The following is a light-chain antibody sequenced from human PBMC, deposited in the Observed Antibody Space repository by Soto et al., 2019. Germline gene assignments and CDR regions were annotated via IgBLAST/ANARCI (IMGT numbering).Light chain of an antibody. CDR3: QQRANWPPVT. Sequence: DIQMTQSPSTLSASVGDRVTMACRASQSVGSWLAWYQHKPGRAPKLLIFDGARLESGVPSRFSGSGSGTEFTFTISSLQPEDFATYYCQQRANWPPVTFGQGTKVDIK. CDR1: QSVGSW. J-gene: IGKJ1*01. CDR2: DGA. V-gene: IGKV1-5*01.